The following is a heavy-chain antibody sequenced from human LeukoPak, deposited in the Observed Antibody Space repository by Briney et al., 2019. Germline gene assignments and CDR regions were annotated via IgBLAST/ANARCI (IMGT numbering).Heavy chain of an antibody. D-gene: IGHD2/OR15-2a*01. CDR2: IGPHSSAT. Sequence: ASMKVSCKSSGFTFTDYYIHWVRQAPGQGLEWMGYIGPHSSATSSPQEFQGRVTMTRDTSMSTAYMELTRLTSDDTAVYYCATEGNGLLSKDFDYWGQGTLVTVSS. CDR1: GFTFTDYY. CDR3: ATEGNGLLSKDFDY. V-gene: IGHV1-2*02. J-gene: IGHJ4*02.